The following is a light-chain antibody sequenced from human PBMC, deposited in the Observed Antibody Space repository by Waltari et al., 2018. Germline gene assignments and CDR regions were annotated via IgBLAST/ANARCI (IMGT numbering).Light chain of an antibody. CDR1: QSINSW. CDR2: EAA. V-gene: IGKV1-5*03. J-gene: IGKJ2*01. CDR3: QQYYSYYT. Sequence: DIQMTQSPSTLSASVVERVNITCRASQSINSWLDWYQQKPRRAPTLLIFEAASLESGVPSSFSGSGSGTEFTLIISSLQPDDFATDYCQQYYSYYTFGQGTKLEIK.